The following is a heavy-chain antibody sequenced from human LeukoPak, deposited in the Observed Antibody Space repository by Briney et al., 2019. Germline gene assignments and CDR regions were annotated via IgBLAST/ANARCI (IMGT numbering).Heavy chain of an antibody. V-gene: IGHV1-69*05. CDR2: IIPIFGTA. CDR1: GGTFISYA. Sequence: SVKVSCKASGGTFISYAISWVRQAPGQGLEWMGGIIPIFGTANYAQKFQGRVTITTDESTSTAYMELSSLRSENTAVYYCARDDYYYDSSGYYLDYWGQGTLVTVSS. CDR3: ARDDYYYDSSGYYLDY. D-gene: IGHD3-22*01. J-gene: IGHJ4*02.